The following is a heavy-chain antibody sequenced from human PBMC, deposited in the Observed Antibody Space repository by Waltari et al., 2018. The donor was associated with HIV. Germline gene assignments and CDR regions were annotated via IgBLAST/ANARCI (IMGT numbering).Heavy chain of an antibody. CDR3: ARVIGYYYDSSGYYLGAFDI. J-gene: IGHJ3*02. CDR1: GDSVSSNSAA. Sequence: QVQLQQSGPGLVKPSQTLSLTCAISGDSVSSNSAAWNWLRQSPSRDLEWLGRTYYRSKWYNDYVVSVKSRITINPDTSKNQFSLQLNSVTPEDTAVYYCARVIGYYYDSSGYYLGAFDIWGQGTMVTVSS. CDR2: TYYRSKWYN. V-gene: IGHV6-1*01. D-gene: IGHD3-22*01.